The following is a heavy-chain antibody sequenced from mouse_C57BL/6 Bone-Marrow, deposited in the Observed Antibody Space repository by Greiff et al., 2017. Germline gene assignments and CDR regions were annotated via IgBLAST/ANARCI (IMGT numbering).Heavy chain of an antibody. V-gene: IGHV5-4*01. D-gene: IGHD1-1*02. CDR1: GFTFSSYA. CDR3: ARDLGGY. CDR2: ISDGGSYT. Sequence: EVQGVESGGGLVKPGGSLKLSCAASGFTFSSYAMSWVRQTLEKRLEWVATISDGGSYTYYPDNVKGRFTISRDNAKNNLYLQMSHLKSEDTAMYYCARDLGGYWGQGTTLTVSS. J-gene: IGHJ2*01.